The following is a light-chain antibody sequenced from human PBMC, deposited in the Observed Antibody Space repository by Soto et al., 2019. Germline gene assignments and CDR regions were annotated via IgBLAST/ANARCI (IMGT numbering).Light chain of an antibody. CDR1: SSDLRSYNS. CDR2: DVN. J-gene: IGLJ1*01. Sequence: QSALAQPASVSGSPGQSIAISCTGTSSDLRSYNSVSWHQQYPGKAPKLMIHDVNNRPSGISDRFSGSKSGNTASLTISGLQAEDEAYYYCSSFTSSTSDVFGTGTKVTVL. V-gene: IGLV2-14*03. CDR3: SSFTSSTSDV.